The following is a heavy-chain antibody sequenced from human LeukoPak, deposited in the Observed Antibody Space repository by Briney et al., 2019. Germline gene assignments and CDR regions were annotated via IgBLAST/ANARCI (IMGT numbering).Heavy chain of an antibody. CDR1: GFTFSSYS. D-gene: IGHD2-2*01. J-gene: IGHJ6*03. CDR3: AKGPQSTYYYYMDV. Sequence: PGGSLRLSCAASGFTFSSYSMNWVRQAPGKGLEWVSGISGSGGSTYYADSVKGRFTISRDNSKNTLYLQMNSLRAEDTAVYYCAKGPQSTYYYYMDVWGKGTTVTVSS. CDR2: ISGSGGST. V-gene: IGHV3-23*01.